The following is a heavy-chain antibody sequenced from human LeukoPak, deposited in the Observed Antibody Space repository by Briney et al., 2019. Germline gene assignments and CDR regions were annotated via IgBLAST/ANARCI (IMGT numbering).Heavy chain of an antibody. Sequence: SETLSLTWAVSGYSISSGYYWGWIRQPPGKGLEWIGSIYHSGSTYYNPSLKSRVTISVDTSKNQLSLKLSSVTAADTAVYYCARYLRGNNAFDIWGQGTMVTVSS. CDR3: ARYLRGNNAFDI. J-gene: IGHJ3*02. CDR2: IYHSGST. D-gene: IGHD3-3*01. CDR1: GYSISSGYY. V-gene: IGHV4-38-2*01.